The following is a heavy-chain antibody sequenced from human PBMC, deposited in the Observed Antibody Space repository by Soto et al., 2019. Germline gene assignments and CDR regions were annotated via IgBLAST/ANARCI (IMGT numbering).Heavy chain of an antibody. CDR3: VRGLYGDPEGFDY. D-gene: IGHD4-17*01. Sequence: ELQLVESGGGLDQRGGSLRLSCAASGFTFSSYWMHWVRQGPGKGLVWVSRIKTDGSSTNYADSVKGRFTISRDNAKNTLYLQMNSLRAEDTAVYYCVRGLYGDPEGFDYSGQGTLVTVSS. CDR1: GFTFSSYW. V-gene: IGHV3-74*01. CDR2: IKTDGSST. J-gene: IGHJ4*02.